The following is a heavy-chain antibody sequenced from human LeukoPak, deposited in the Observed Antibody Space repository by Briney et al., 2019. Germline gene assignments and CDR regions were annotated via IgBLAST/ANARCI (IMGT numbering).Heavy chain of an antibody. J-gene: IGHJ4*02. Sequence: SETLSLTCTVSGGSISSGGYYWSSIRQHPGKGREWIGYIYYSGSTYYNPSLKSRVTISVATSKNQFSLKLSSVTAADTAVYYCAREGRYSYGPFDYWGQGTLVTVSS. V-gene: IGHV4-31*03. CDR3: AREGRYSYGPFDY. CDR2: IYYSGST. CDR1: GGSISSGGYY. D-gene: IGHD5-18*01.